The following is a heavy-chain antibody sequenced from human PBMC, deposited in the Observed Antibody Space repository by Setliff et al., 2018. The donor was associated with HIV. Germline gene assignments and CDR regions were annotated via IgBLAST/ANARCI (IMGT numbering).Heavy chain of an antibody. J-gene: IGHJ4*02. CDR1: GGSISSSGYY. CDR3: AGFPLSSSWYFY. CDR2: IYYSGST. Sequence: SETLSLTCTVSGGSISSSGYYWGWIRQPPGKGLEWIGTIYYSGSTYYNPSLKSRVTISVNTSKNQFSLKLSSVTAADTAVYYCAGFPLSSSWYFYWGQGTLVTVSS. V-gene: IGHV4-39*01. D-gene: IGHD6-13*01.